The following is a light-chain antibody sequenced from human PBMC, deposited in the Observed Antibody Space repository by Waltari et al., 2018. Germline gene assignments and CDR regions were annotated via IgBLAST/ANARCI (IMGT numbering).Light chain of an antibody. J-gene: IGKJ1*01. V-gene: IGKV3-11*01. Sequence: EIVLTQSPATLSLSPGEGATLSCRASQSVSSQLVWYQQKRGQAPRLLIYDASNRATGIPAMFSGSVSGTDFTLTISSLEPEDFAVYYCQQCNNSPPTFGQGTKVEIK. CDR1: QSVSSQ. CDR3: QQCNNSPPT. CDR2: DAS.